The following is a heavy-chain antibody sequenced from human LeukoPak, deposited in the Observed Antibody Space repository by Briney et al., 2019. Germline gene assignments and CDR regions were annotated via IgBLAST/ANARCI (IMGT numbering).Heavy chain of an antibody. Sequence: SETLSLTCTVSGGSIGSYYWSWIRQPPGKGLEWIGYIYYSGSTNYNPSLKSRVTISVDTSRNQFSLKLSSVTAADTAVYYCARGTRYCSGGSCYSGHYFDYWGQGTLVTVSS. CDR2: IYYSGST. D-gene: IGHD2-15*01. J-gene: IGHJ4*02. V-gene: IGHV4-59*01. CDR1: GGSIGSYY. CDR3: ARGTRYCSGGSCYSGHYFDY.